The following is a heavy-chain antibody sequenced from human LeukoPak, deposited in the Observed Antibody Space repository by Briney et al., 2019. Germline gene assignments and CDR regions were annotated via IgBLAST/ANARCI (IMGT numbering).Heavy chain of an antibody. D-gene: IGHD6-13*01. V-gene: IGHV3-74*01. Sequence: GGSLRLSCAASGFTFSSYSMNWVRHAPGKGLVWLSRIASDGSSTTYADSVKGRFSISRDNAKNTLYLQMNSLRVEDTAVYYCAKTRPLDSSSWSHGDYWGQGTLVTVSA. CDR1: GFTFSSYS. J-gene: IGHJ4*02. CDR3: AKTRPLDSSSWSHGDY. CDR2: IASDGSST.